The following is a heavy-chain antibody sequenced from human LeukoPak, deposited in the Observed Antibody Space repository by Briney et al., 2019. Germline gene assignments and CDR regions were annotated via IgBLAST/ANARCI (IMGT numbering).Heavy chain of an antibody. Sequence: SETLSLTCSVSGDSISTSSYYWGWIRQPPGKGLEWIGSIYHSGSTYYNPSLKSRVTISVDTSKSQFSLKLSSVTAADTAVYYCATQNYYGSGSLDYWGQGTLVTVSS. V-gene: IGHV4-39*07. J-gene: IGHJ4*02. D-gene: IGHD3-10*01. CDR1: GDSISTSSYY. CDR2: IYHSGST. CDR3: ATQNYYGSGSLDY.